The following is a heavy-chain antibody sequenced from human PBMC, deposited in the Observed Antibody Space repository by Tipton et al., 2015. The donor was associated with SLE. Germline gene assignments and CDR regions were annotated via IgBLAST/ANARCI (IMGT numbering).Heavy chain of an antibody. J-gene: IGHJ6*03. CDR2: ISRCNSYI. D-gene: IGHD5-12*01. V-gene: IGHV3-21*01. CDR1: GFTFSSYS. Sequence: SLRLSCAASGFTFSSYSMNLVRPAPGKGLELVLSISRCNSYIYYAESVKGRFTISRDNAKNPLYLQMNSLRAEDTAVYYCARDSSGYDTGYYYYYMDVWGKGTTVTVSS. CDR3: ARDSSGYDTGYYYYYMDV.